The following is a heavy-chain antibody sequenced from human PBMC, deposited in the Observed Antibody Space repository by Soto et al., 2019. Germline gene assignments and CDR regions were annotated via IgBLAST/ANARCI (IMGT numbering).Heavy chain of an antibody. V-gene: IGHV3-30-3*01. Sequence: GGSLRLSCAASGFTFSSYAMHWVRQAPGKGLEWVAVISYDGSNKYYADSVKGRFTISRDNSKNTLYLQMNSLRAEDTAVYYCARAVIAAAGTFYFDYWGQGTLVTVSS. CDR3: ARAVIAAAGTFYFDY. CDR2: ISYDGSNK. J-gene: IGHJ4*02. D-gene: IGHD6-13*01. CDR1: GFTFSSYA.